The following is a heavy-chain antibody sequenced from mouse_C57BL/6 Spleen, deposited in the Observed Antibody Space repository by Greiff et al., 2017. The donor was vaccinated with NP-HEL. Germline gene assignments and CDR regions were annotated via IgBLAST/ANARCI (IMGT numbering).Heavy chain of an antibody. J-gene: IGHJ1*03. Sequence: VQLQQSGTELVKPGASVKLSCKASGYTFTSYWMHWVKQRPGQGLEWIGNINPSNGGTNYNEKFKSKATLTVDKSSSTAYMQLSSLTSEDSAVYYCARSEAIYYERYFDVWGTGTTVTVSS. V-gene: IGHV1-53*01. D-gene: IGHD2-4*01. CDR1: GYTFTSYW. CDR2: INPSNGGT. CDR3: ARSEAIYYERYFDV.